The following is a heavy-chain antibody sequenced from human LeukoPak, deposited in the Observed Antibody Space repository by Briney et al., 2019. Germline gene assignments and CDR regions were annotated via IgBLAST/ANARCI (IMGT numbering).Heavy chain of an antibody. CDR3: ARGDYDFWSGYLDY. CDR1: GGSISSGSYY. D-gene: IGHD3-3*01. V-gene: IGHV4-61*02. CDR2: IYTSGST. J-gene: IGHJ4*02. Sequence: SETLSLTCTVSGGSISSGSYYWSWIRQPAGKGLEWIGRIYTSGSTNYNPSLKSRVTISVDTSKNQFSLKLSSVTAADTAVYYCARGDYDFWSGYLDYWGQGTLGTVSS.